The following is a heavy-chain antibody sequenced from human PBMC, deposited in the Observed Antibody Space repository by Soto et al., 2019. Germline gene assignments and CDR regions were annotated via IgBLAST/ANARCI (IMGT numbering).Heavy chain of an antibody. CDR2: IYYSGST. V-gene: IGHV4-31*03. J-gene: IGHJ3*02. Sequence: PSETLSLTCTVSGGSISSGGYYWSWIRQHPGKGLEWIGYIYYSGSTYYNPSLKSRVTISVDTSKNQFSLKLSSVTAADTAVYYCARLLREPGAFDIWGQGTMVTVSS. CDR3: ARLLREPGAFDI. CDR1: GGSISSGGYY.